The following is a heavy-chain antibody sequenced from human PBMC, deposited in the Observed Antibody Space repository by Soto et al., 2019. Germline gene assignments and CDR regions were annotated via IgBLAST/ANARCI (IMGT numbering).Heavy chain of an antibody. CDR2: ISSSSSTI. J-gene: IGHJ3*02. D-gene: IGHD3-3*01. CDR1: GFTFSSYS. V-gene: IGHV3-48*02. CDR3: ARDVPWDGTIFGVVEDAFDI. Sequence: GGSLRLSCAASGFTFSSYSMNWVRQAPGKGLEWVSYISSSSSTIYYADSVKGRFTISRDNAKNSLYLQMNSLRDEDTAVYYCARDVPWDGTIFGVVEDAFDIWGQGTMVTVSS.